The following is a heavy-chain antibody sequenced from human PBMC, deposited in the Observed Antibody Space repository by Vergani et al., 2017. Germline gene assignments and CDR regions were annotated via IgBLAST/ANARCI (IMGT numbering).Heavy chain of an antibody. CDR3: ARGQGLTTYWYFDL. D-gene: IGHD4-11*01. CDR2: IYYSGST. J-gene: IGHJ2*01. V-gene: IGHV4-39*01. CDR1: GGSISSSGYY. Sequence: QLQLQESGPGLVKPSETLSLTCTVSGGSISSSGYYWGWIRQPPGKGLEWIGSIYYSGSTYYSASLKSRLTISVDTSKNQFSLKLTSVTAADTAAYYCARGQGLTTYWYFDLWGRGTLVTVSS.